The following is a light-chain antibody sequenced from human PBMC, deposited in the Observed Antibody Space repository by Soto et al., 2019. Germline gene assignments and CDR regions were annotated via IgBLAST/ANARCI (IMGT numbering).Light chain of an antibody. V-gene: IGKV1-5*01. Sequence: DIQMTQSPSTLSASVGDRVTITCRASQSISSWLAWYRQKPGKAPKLLIYDASSLESGVPSRFSGSGSGTEFTLTISSLQPDDFATYYCQQYNSYSGGFTFGPGTKVDIK. CDR2: DAS. CDR3: QQYNSYSGGFT. CDR1: QSISSW. J-gene: IGKJ3*01.